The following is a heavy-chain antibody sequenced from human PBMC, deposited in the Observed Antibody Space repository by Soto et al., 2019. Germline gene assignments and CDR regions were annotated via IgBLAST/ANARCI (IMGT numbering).Heavy chain of an antibody. Sequence: TLSIAITVSGGSISSGGYYWSWIRQHPGKGLEWIGYIYYSGSTYYNPSLKSRVTISVDTSKNQFSLKLSSVTAADTAVYYCAREYDSSGYYYDRWDTPINDAFDIWGQGTMVTVSS. D-gene: IGHD3-22*01. CDR3: AREYDSSGYYYDRWDTPINDAFDI. CDR1: GGSISSGGYY. CDR2: IYYSGST. V-gene: IGHV4-31*03. J-gene: IGHJ3*02.